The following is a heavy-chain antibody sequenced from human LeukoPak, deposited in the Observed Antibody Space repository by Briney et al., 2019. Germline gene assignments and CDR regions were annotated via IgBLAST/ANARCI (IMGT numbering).Heavy chain of an antibody. Sequence: GGSLRLSCAASGFTFRSYSMNWVRQAPGKGLEWVSSISSSSSYIYCADSVKRRFTISRDNAKNSLYLQMNRLRDEDTAWYYCARAWVNVLLWFGEPTHYGMDVWGQRTTGTVSS. V-gene: IGHV3-21*01. J-gene: IGHJ6*02. CDR1: GFTFRSYS. D-gene: IGHD3-10*01. CDR3: ARAWVNVLLWFGEPTHYGMDV. CDR2: ISSSSSYI.